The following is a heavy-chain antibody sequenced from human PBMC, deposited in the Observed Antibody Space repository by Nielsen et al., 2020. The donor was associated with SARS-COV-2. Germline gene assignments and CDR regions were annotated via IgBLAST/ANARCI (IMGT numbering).Heavy chain of an antibody. CDR3: ARGGYCSGGSCYPTQYYYYGMDV. D-gene: IGHD2-15*01. CDR2: ISAYNGNT. V-gene: IGHV1-18*01. Sequence: WVRQAPGQGLEWMGWISAYNGNTNYALKLQGRVTMTTDTSTSTAYMELRSLRSDDTAVYYCARGGYCSGGSCYPTQYYYYGMDVWGQGTTVTVSS. J-gene: IGHJ6*02.